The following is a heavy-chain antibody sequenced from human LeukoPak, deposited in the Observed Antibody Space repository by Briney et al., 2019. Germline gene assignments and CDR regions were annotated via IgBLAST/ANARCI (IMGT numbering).Heavy chain of an antibody. J-gene: IGHJ6*03. CDR2: ISNDGSNQ. Sequence: PGRSLRLSCAASGFTFNSYGMHWVRQAPGKGLEWVAVISNDGSNQYFADSVRGRFTISRDNSKNTLYLQMNSLTAEDTAVYYCAKDPRYYSPYYYYYMDVWGKGTTVIVSS. CDR3: AKDPRYYSPYYYYYMDV. CDR1: GFTFNSYG. D-gene: IGHD3-22*01. V-gene: IGHV3-30*18.